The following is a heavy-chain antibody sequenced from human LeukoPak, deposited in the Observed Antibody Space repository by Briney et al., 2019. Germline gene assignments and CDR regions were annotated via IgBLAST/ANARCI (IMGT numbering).Heavy chain of an antibody. V-gene: IGHV4-61*01. CDR2: IYHTGSS. Sequence: SETLSLTCSVSGGSIRSGSYYWIWIRQPPGKALEWIGYIYHTGSSNYNPSLKSRVTISGHTSKNQVSLNLSCVTPAHTAVYYCARVNRDTSGYYHVYFDYWGQRTLVCVSS. D-gene: IGHD3-22*01. J-gene: IGHJ4*02. CDR3: ARVNRDTSGYYHVYFDY. CDR1: GGSIRSGSYY.